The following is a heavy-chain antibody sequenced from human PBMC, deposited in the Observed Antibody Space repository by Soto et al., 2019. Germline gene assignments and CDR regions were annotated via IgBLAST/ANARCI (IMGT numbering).Heavy chain of an antibody. CDR1: GGTFSSYI. CDR3: ARGVQYCSSTSCYGGDYYYYYMDA. D-gene: IGHD2-2*01. CDR2: IIPILGIA. V-gene: IGHV1-69*02. Sequence: GASVKVSCKASGGTFSSYIISWVRQATGQGLEWMGRIIPILGIANYAQKFQGRVTITADKSTSTAYMELSSLRSEDTAVYYCARGVQYCSSTSCYGGDYYYYYMDAWGKGTTVTVS. J-gene: IGHJ6*03.